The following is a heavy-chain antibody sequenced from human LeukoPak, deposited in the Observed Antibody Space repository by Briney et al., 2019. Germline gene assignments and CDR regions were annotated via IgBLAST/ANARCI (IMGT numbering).Heavy chain of an antibody. CDR3: AKDDYGGTDY. D-gene: IGHD4-17*01. V-gene: IGHV3-30-3*01. CDR2: DGSDK. Sequence: GGSLRLSCAASGFTFSDYNMHWVRQAPGKGLEWVAVDGSDKYYADSVKGRFTISRDNSKNTLYLQMNSLRPEDTAVYYCAKDDYGGTDYWGQGTLVTVSS. CDR1: GFTFSDYN. J-gene: IGHJ4*02.